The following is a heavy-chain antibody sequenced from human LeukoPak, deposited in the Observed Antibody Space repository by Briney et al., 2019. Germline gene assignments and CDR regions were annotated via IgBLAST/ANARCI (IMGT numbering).Heavy chain of an antibody. CDR1: GFTISDYY. D-gene: IGHD2-2*01. CDR2: ISRSGSAM. J-gene: IGHJ5*02. V-gene: IGHV3-11*01. Sequence: GGSLGLSCAASGFTISDYYMSWVRQAPGKGLEWVSCISRSGSAMYYADSVKGRFTISRDTAKNSVYLQMNTLRAEDAAVYFCARDRRSTNSYEFDPWGQGTLVTVSS. CDR3: ARDRRSTNSYEFDP.